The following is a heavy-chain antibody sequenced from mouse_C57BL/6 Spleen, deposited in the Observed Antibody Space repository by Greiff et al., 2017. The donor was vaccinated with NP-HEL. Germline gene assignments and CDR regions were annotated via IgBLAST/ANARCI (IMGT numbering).Heavy chain of an antibody. V-gene: IGHV1-81*01. D-gene: IGHD4-1*01. J-gene: IGHJ3*01. Sequence: VKLVESGAELARPGASVKLSCKASGYTFTSYGISWVKQRTGQGLEWIGEIYPRSGNTYYNEKFKGKATLTADKSSSTAYMELRSLTSEDSAVYFCATFNWEFAYWGQGTLVTVSA. CDR3: ATFNWEFAY. CDR1: GYTFTSYG. CDR2: IYPRSGNT.